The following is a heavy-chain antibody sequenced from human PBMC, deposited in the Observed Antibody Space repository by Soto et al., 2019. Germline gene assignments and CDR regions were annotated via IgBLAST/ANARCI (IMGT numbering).Heavy chain of an antibody. J-gene: IGHJ4*02. CDR3: AKDPSVDTAYYFDY. Sequence: GGSLRLTXTASGFTFSSYAMSWVRQAQGKGLEWDASISDGGDDTYYADSVKGRFTISRDNSKSTLYLRMSSLRAEDTAVYYCAKDPSVDTAYYFDYWGQGTRVTVS. CDR1: GFTFSSYA. D-gene: IGHD5-18*01. CDR2: ISDGGDDT. V-gene: IGHV3-23*01.